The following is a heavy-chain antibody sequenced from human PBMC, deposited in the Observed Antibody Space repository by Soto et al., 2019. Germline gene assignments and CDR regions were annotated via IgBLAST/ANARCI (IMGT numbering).Heavy chain of an antibody. Sequence: GASVKVSCKASGYTFTSYDINWVRQATGQGLEWMGWMNPNSGNTGYAQKFQGRVTMTRNTSISTAYMELSSLRSEDTAVYYCARGSTVSADYYYYYMDVWGKGTTVTVSS. CDR2: MNPNSGNT. CDR1: GYTFTSYD. V-gene: IGHV1-8*01. J-gene: IGHJ6*03. D-gene: IGHD2-2*01. CDR3: ARGSTVSADYYYYYMDV.